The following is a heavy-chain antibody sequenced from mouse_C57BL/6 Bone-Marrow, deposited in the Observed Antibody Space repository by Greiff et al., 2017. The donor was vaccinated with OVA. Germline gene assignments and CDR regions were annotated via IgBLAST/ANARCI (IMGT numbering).Heavy chain of an antibody. D-gene: IGHD2-10*01. Sequence: QVQLQQPGAELVKPGASVKLSCKASGYTFTSYWMHWVKQRPGRGLEWIGRIDLNSGGTKYNEKFKSKATLTVDKPSSTAYMQLSSLTSEDSAVYYCVSYYGNYPAWFAYWGQGTLVTVSA. V-gene: IGHV1-72*01. CDR1: GYTFTSYW. J-gene: IGHJ3*01. CDR2: IDLNSGGT. CDR3: VSYYGNYPAWFAY.